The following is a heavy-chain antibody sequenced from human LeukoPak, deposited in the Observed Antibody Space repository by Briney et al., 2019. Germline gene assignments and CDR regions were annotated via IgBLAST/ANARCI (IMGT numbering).Heavy chain of an antibody. CDR2: IRNKANSHTT. V-gene: IGHV3-72*01. CDR1: GFTFSDHY. Sequence: GGSLRLSCAASGFTFSDHYMDWVRQAPGKGLEWVGRIRNKANSHTTEYAAPVKGRFTISRDDLKNSLYLQLNSLKTEDTAVYFCARVGDVIAFDIWGQGTMVTVSS. D-gene: IGHD3-3*01. J-gene: IGHJ3*02. CDR3: ARVGDVIAFDI.